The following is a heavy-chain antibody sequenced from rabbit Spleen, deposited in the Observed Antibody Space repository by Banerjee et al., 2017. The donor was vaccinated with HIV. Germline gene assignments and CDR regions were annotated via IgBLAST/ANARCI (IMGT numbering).Heavy chain of an antibody. CDR3: ARDAGTYPYIDVYFNL. Sequence: QEQLEESAGGLVQPGGSLKLSCKASGFDFSNYYMTWVRQAPGKGLEWIGCIYTGNGHIHYASWAKGRFTISITSSTTVTLQMTGLTVADTATYFCARDAGTYPYIDVYFNLWGQGTLVTVS. D-gene: IGHD4-2*01. J-gene: IGHJ4*01. CDR2: IYTGNGHI. CDR1: GFDFSNYYM. V-gene: IGHV1S45*01.